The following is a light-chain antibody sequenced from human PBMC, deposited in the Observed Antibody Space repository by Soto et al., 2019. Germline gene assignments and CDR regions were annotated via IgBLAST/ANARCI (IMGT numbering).Light chain of an antibody. CDR3: QQYDNVPCET. Sequence: DIQMTQSPSSLSASVGDRVTITCQASQDISNYLNWYQQKPGKAPKLLIYDASNLETGVPSRFSGSGSGTDFTFTISSLQPEDIATYYCQQYDNVPCETFGHGTKLEIK. CDR2: DAS. CDR1: QDISNY. V-gene: IGKV1-33*01. J-gene: IGKJ2*01.